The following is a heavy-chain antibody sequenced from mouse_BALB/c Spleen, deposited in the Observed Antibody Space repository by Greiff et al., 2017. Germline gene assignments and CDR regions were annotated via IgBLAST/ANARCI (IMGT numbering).Heavy chain of an antibody. CDR3: TRLIYYYGSSYPSGFAY. D-gene: IGHD1-1*01. CDR1: GYTFTDYE. V-gene: IGHV1-15*01. CDR2: IDPETGGT. Sequence: SGAELVRPGASVTLSCKASGYTFTDYEMHWVKQTPVHGLEWIGAIDPETGGTAYNQKFKGKATLTADKSSSTAYMELRSLTSEDSAVYYCTRLIYYYGSSYPSGFAYWGQGTLVTVSA. J-gene: IGHJ3*01.